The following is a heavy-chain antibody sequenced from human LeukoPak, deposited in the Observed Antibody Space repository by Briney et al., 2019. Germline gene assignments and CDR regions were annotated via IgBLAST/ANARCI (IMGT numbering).Heavy chain of an antibody. CDR2: VYYTGST. Sequence: SETLSLTCTVSGGSVSRDFWSWIRQPPGKGLEWIGYVYYTGSTNYNPSLKSRVTMSIDTSKNQFSLRLSSVTAADTAVYYCASGYGDYWFDPWGEGTLVTVSS. D-gene: IGHD4-17*01. CDR3: ASGYGDYWFDP. CDR1: GGSVSRDF. J-gene: IGHJ5*02. V-gene: IGHV4-59*02.